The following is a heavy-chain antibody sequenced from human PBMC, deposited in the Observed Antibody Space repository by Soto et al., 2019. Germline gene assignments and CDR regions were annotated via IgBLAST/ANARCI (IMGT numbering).Heavy chain of an antibody. CDR3: ARDRWVLYSGYDWHFDY. CDR2: ISSGGGNI. CDR1: GFPFSSYE. J-gene: IGHJ4*02. V-gene: IGHV3-48*03. Sequence: EVQLVESGGVLVQPGESLRLSCAASGFPFSSYEMNWVRQAPGKGLEWVAYISSGGGNIYYADSVKGRFTISRYNAKNSVDLQMNSLRAEDTAVYYCARDRWVLYSGYDWHFDYWGQGTLVTVSS. D-gene: IGHD5-12*01.